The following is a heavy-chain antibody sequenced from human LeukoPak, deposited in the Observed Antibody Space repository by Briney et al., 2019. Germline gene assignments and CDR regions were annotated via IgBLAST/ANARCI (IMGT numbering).Heavy chain of an antibody. Sequence: SETLSLTCTVSGGSISSYYWSWIRQPAGKGLEWIGRIYTSGSTNYNPSLKSRVTISVDTSKNQFSLKLSSVTAADTAVYYCARERGAVAGFSFDYWGQGTLVTVSS. D-gene: IGHD6-19*01. CDR2: IYTSGST. CDR3: ARERGAVAGFSFDY. J-gene: IGHJ4*02. V-gene: IGHV4-4*07. CDR1: GGSISSYY.